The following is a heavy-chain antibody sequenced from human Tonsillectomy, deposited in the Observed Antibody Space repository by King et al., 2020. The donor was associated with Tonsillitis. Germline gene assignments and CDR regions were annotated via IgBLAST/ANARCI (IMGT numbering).Heavy chain of an antibody. V-gene: IGHV4-59*11. Sequence: VQLQESGPGLVKPSETLSLTCTVSGGSINNHYWSWIRQPPGKGLEWIGCIFYIGYTNYNPSLKSRVTISVDMSKNQFSLSLRSVTAADTAVYYCARDQEYSSVINWFDPWGQGTLVTVSS. D-gene: IGHD6-6*01. CDR1: GGSINNHY. J-gene: IGHJ5*02. CDR3: ARDQEYSSVINWFDP. CDR2: IFYIGYT.